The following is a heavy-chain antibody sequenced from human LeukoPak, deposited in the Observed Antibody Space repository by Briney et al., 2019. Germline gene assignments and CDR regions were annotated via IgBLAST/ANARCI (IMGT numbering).Heavy chain of an antibody. CDR1: GGSISSGGYY. V-gene: IGHV4-31*03. D-gene: IGHD4-17*01. CDR3: ARVSLYGDYSYYGMDV. J-gene: IGHJ6*02. Sequence: SETLSLTCTVSGGSISSGGYYWSWIRQHPGKGLEWIGYIYYSGSTYYNPSLKSRVTISVDTSKNQFSLKLSSVTAADTAVYYCARVSLYGDYSYYGMDVWGQGTTVTVSS. CDR2: IYYSGST.